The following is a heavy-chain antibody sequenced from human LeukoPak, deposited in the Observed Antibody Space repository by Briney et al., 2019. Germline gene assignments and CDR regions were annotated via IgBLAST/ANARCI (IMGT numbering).Heavy chain of an antibody. CDR2: IYHSGST. D-gene: IGHD6-13*01. CDR1: GGFISSGGYS. V-gene: IGHV4-30-2*01. Sequence: PSQTLSLTCAVSGGFISSGGYSWSWIRQPPGKGLEWIGYIYHSGSTYYNPSLKSRVTISVDRSKNQFSLKLSSVTAADTAVYYCASSYSSSWAGFDYWGQGTLVTVSS. J-gene: IGHJ4*02. CDR3: ASSYSSSWAGFDY.